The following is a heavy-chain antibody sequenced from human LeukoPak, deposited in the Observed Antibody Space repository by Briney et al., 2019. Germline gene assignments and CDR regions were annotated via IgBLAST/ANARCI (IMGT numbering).Heavy chain of an antibody. J-gene: IGHJ3*02. V-gene: IGHV4-59*01. CDR3: ARDTGGRDVFDI. CDR2: IYYSGRT. CDR1: GGSISSYY. Sequence: SETLSLTCTVSGGSISSYYWHWIRQPPGKGLEWIGYIYYSGRTNYNPSLKSRVTISVDTSKNQFSLKLSSVTAADTAVYYCARDTGGRDVFDIWGQGTMVTVSS. D-gene: IGHD2-8*02.